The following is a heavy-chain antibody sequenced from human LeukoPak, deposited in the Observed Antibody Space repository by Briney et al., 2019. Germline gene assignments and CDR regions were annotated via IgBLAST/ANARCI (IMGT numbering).Heavy chain of an antibody. J-gene: IGHJ4*02. CDR1: GFTFSSYA. CDR3: AKDPRITMIHQTIHRCPKYYFDY. D-gene: IGHD3-22*01. Sequence: GGSLRLSCAASGFTFSSYAMSWVRQAPGKGLEWVSAISGSGGSTYYADSVKGRFTISRDNSKNTLYLQMNSLRAEDTAVYYCAKDPRITMIHQTIHRCPKYYFDYWGQGTLVTVSS. V-gene: IGHV3-23*01. CDR2: ISGSGGST.